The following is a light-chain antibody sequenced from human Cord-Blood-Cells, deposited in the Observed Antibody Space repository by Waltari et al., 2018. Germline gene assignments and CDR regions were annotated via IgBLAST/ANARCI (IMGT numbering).Light chain of an antibody. Sequence: EIVLTQSPAPLSLSQGERATLSCRASQSVSSYLAWYQQKPGQAPRLLIYDASNRATGIPARFSGSGSGTDFTLTISSLEPEDFAVYYCQQRSNWPPTFGGGTKVEIK. CDR2: DAS. CDR3: QQRSNWPPT. CDR1: QSVSSY. V-gene: IGKV3-11*01. J-gene: IGKJ4*01.